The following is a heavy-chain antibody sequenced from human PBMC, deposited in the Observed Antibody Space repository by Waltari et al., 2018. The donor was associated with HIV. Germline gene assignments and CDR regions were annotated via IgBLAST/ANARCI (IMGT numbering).Heavy chain of an antibody. D-gene: IGHD3-22*01. V-gene: IGHV1-69*12. CDR3: ARELKQLSPQDYDSPPRGFDI. Sequence: QVQLVQSGAEVKKPGSSVKVSCKASGGTFSSYAISWMRQAPGQGLEWMGGITPIVDTSNYAQKFQGRVTITADESTSTAYMELSSLRSDDTAVYYCARELKQLSPQDYDSPPRGFDIWGQGTMVTVSS. CDR1: GGTFSSYA. CDR2: ITPIVDTS. J-gene: IGHJ3*02.